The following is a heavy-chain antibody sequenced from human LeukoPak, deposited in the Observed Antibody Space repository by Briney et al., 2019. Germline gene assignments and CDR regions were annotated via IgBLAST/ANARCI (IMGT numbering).Heavy chain of an antibody. CDR2: IYYSGST. CDR3: ARGSAPHYSSGWFPRRYFDY. J-gene: IGHJ4*02. D-gene: IGHD6-19*01. Sequence: SETLSLTCTVSGGSISSSSYYWGWIRQPPGKGLEWIGSIYYSGSTYYNPSLKSRVTISVDTSKNQFSLKLSSVTAADTAVYYCARGSAPHYSSGWFPRRYFDYWGQGTLVTVSS. V-gene: IGHV4-39*07. CDR1: GGSISSSSYY.